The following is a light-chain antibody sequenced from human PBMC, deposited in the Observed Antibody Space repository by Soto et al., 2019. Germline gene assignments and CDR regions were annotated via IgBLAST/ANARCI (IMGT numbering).Light chain of an antibody. CDR1: SSDVGGYNY. CDR3: SSYAGSSTWV. CDR2: EVS. J-gene: IGLJ2*01. Sequence: SCTGTSSDVGGYNYVSWYQQYPGKAPKLMIYEVSKRPSGVPDRFSGSKSGNTASLTVSGLQAEDEADYYCSSYAGSSTWVFGGGTKLTVL. V-gene: IGLV2-8*01.